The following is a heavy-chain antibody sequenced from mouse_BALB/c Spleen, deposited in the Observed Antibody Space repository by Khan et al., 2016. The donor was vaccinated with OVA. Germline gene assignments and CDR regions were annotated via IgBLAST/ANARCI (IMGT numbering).Heavy chain of an antibody. D-gene: IGHD2-3*01. Sequence: QIQLVQSGPELVRPGVSVKISCKGSGYTFTDYAMYWVKQSHAKSLEWIGLISTYSGNTNYNQKFKGKATMTVDNSSTTAYMELPRLTSEDSAIYVCARPAYGGYYDYWGQGTTLTVSS. CDR2: ISTYSGNT. CDR3: ARPAYGGYYDY. V-gene: IGHV1S137*01. J-gene: IGHJ2*01. CDR1: GYTFTDYA.